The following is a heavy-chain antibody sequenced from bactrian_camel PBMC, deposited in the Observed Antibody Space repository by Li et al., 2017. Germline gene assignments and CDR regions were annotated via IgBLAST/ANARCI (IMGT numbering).Heavy chain of an antibody. J-gene: IGHJ6*01. CDR1: EATKC. D-gene: IGHD5*01. V-gene: IGHV3S60*01. CDR2: FSAAGST. Sequence: QVQLVESGGGSVQPGGSLRLSCVASEATKCMAWFRQAPGKEREGLVFFSAAGSTWTDASVQGRFTGSRDGARNTVYLQMNSVKPEDTAVYYCVRDLRTTGWYFDNWGQGTQVTVS. CDR3: VRDLRTTGWYFDN.